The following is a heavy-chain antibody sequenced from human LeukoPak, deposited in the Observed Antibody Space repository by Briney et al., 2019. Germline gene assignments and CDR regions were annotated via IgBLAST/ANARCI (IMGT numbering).Heavy chain of an antibody. D-gene: IGHD4/OR15-4a*01. CDR2: IKEDGSEK. Sequence: GGSLRLSCAASGFTLSSYWMSRVRQAPGKGLEWVANIKEDGSEKYYVDSVKGRFTISRDNAKNSLYLQMNSLRVEDTAVYYCARGPMTIISIGGQGTLVTVSS. CDR3: ARGPMTIISI. J-gene: IGHJ4*02. CDR1: GFTLSSYW. V-gene: IGHV3-7*01.